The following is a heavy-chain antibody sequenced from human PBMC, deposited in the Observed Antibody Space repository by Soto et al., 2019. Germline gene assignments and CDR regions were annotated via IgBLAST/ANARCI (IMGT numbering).Heavy chain of an antibody. Sequence: SETLSLTCTVSGGSITNYYWSWIRQPPGKILEYIGYMYYSGNTYYNPSLKSRVTISGDASKNQFSLKLRSVTAADTAVYYCVGGLSEWGRIDSWGQGTLVTVS. CDR1: GGSITNYY. J-gene: IGHJ4*02. CDR3: VGGLSEWGRIDS. CDR2: MYYSGNT. D-gene: IGHD3-3*01. V-gene: IGHV4-59*01.